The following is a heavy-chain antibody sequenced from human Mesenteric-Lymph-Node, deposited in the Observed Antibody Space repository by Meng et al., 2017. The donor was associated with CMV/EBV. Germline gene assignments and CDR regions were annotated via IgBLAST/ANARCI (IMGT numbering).Heavy chain of an antibody. J-gene: IGHJ4*02. CDR2: INAGNGNT. CDR3: AGYDILTGSGWVDY. D-gene: IGHD3-9*01. Sequence: SGYTFTTYAMHWVRQAPGQRLEWMGWINAGNGNTKYSQKFQGRVTITGDTSASTAYMELSSLRSEDTAVYYCAGYDILTGSGWVDYWGQGTLVTVSS. CDR1: GYTFTTYA. V-gene: IGHV1-3*01.